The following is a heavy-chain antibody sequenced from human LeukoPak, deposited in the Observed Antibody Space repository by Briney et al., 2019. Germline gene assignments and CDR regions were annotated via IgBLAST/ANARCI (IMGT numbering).Heavy chain of an antibody. CDR3: AKWKYSNSGIDDY. Sequence: GGSLRLSRAASGFTFSSYAMSWVRQVPGKGLEWVSVISGSGDNTYYADFVKGRFTISRDNSKNMLYLQMNSLRAEDTAVYYCAKWKYSNSGIDDYWGQGTLVTVSS. V-gene: IGHV3-23*01. CDR2: ISGSGDNT. CDR1: GFTFSSYA. D-gene: IGHD6-6*01. J-gene: IGHJ4*02.